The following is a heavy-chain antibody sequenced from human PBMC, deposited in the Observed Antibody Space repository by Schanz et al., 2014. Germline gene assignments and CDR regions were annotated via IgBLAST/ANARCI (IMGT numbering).Heavy chain of an antibody. V-gene: IGHV3-48*01. Sequence: EVQLVESGGGLIQPGGSLRLSCAASGFVFSSYSMNWVRQAPGKGLEWVSYISGSSRTIYYADSMKGRFTVSRDNAEHALYLQMNSLRAEDTGLYFCARGGSGSHYRLDYWGQGTLVTVSS. J-gene: IGHJ4*02. CDR2: ISGSSRTI. D-gene: IGHD1-26*01. CDR1: GFVFSSYS. CDR3: ARGGSGSHYRLDY.